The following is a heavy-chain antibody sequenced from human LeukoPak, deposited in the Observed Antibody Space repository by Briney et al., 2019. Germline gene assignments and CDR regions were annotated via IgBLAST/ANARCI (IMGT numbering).Heavy chain of an antibody. CDR1: GFPFSSHG. D-gene: IGHD4-11*01. CDR2: IRYEGSNK. CDR3: AKERDYSYY. V-gene: IGHV3-30*02. Sequence: SGGSLRLSCAASGFPFSSHGMHWVRQAPGKGLEWVAFIRYEGSNKYYADSVKGRLTIARDNSKNTLYPQMNSLRAEDTAVYYCAKERDYSYYWGQGTLVTVSS. J-gene: IGHJ4*02.